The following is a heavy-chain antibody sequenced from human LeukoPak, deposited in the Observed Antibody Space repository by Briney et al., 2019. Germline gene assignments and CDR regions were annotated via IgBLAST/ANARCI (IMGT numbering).Heavy chain of an antibody. CDR2: IRYDGSNK. J-gene: IGHJ3*02. V-gene: IGHV3-30*02. D-gene: IGHD3-22*01. Sequence: GGSLRLSCAASGFTFSSYGMHWVRQAPGKGLEWVAFIRYDGSNKYYADSVKGRFTISRDNSKNTLYLQMNSLRAEDTAVYYCAKDMGALGYWAFDIWGQGTMVTVSS. CDR1: GFTFSSYG. CDR3: AKDMGALGYWAFDI.